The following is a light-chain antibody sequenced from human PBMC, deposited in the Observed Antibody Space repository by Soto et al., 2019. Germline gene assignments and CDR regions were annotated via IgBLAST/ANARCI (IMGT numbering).Light chain of an antibody. Sequence: QSVLTQPPSASGTPGQRVTVSCSGTYSNIGINDGHWYRQLSGTAPQILIYDTSQRATGVPDRFSGSRSGTSASLVISGLQTEDEADYHCAAWDDSLNGPAFGGGTKLTVL. CDR1: YSNIGIND. CDR3: AAWDDSLNGPA. J-gene: IGLJ2*01. V-gene: IGLV1-44*01. CDR2: DTS.